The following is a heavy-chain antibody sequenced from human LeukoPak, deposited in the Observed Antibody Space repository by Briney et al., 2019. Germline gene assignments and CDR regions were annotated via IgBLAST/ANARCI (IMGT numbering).Heavy chain of an antibody. J-gene: IGHJ4*02. CDR2: ISQDGREK. V-gene: IGHV3-7*03. Sequence: GGSLRLSCAASAGFTFSDYWMNWVRQAPGRGLEWVAIISQDGREKLYVDSVKGRFTISRDNAKSSLYLQINSLRAEDTAVYYCVGGIGWQPDYWGQGTLVTVSS. CDR3: VGGIGWQPDY. CDR1: AGFTFSDYW. D-gene: IGHD6-19*01.